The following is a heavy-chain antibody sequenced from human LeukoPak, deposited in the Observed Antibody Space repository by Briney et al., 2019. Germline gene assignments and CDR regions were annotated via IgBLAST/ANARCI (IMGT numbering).Heavy chain of an antibody. J-gene: IGHJ4*02. CDR3: ARGLSIAARHFDY. Sequence: ASVKVSCKASGYTFTSYGIAWVRQAPGQGLQWMGWISANNGDTSYSQKLQGRVTMTTDTSTSTAYMELSSLRSEDTAVYYCARGLSIAARHFDYWGQGTLVTVSS. CDR1: GYTFTSYG. V-gene: IGHV1-18*01. D-gene: IGHD6-6*01. CDR2: ISANNGDT.